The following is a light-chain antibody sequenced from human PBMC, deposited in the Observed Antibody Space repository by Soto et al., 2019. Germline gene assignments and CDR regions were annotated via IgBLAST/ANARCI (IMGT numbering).Light chain of an antibody. CDR1: QSVDSSF. CDR3: QQYGSSPRYS. CDR2: GAS. J-gene: IGKJ2*03. Sequence: EIVLTQSPGSLSLSPGERATLSCRASQSVDSSFFAWYQQKPGQAPRLLIYGASNRATGIPDRFSGSGSGTDFTLTISRLEPEDFAEYYCQQYGSSPRYSFGQGTKLEIK. V-gene: IGKV3-20*01.